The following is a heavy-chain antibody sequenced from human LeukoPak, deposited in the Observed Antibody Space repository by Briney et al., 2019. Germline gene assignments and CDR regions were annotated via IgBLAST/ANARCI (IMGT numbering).Heavy chain of an antibody. D-gene: IGHD3-22*01. CDR3: ARDLGQYYDTSDNWFDP. Sequence: GGSLRLSCAASGFTFSSYSMNWVRQAPGKGLEWVSSISRSGGSTYYADSVKGRFTISRDNAKNTLNLQMNSLRAEDTAVYYCARDLGQYYDTSDNWFDPWGQGTLVTVSS. V-gene: IGHV3-21*01. CDR1: GFTFSSYS. CDR2: ISRSGGST. J-gene: IGHJ5*02.